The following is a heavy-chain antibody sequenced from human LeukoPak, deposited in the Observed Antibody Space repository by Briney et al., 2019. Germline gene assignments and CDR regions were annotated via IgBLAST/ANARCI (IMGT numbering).Heavy chain of an antibody. CDR1: GGSISSYY. Sequence: SETLSLTCTVSGGSISSYYWSWIRQPPGKGLEWIGYIYYSGSTNYNPSLKSRVTISVDTSKNQFSLKLSSVTAADTAVYYCARLNGSGSPPWDCYYGMDVWGQGTTVTVSS. J-gene: IGHJ6*02. V-gene: IGHV4-59*08. CDR3: ARLNGSGSPPWDCYYGMDV. D-gene: IGHD3-10*01. CDR2: IYYSGST.